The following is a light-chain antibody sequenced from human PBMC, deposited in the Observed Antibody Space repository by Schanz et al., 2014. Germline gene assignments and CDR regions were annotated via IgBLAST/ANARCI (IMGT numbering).Light chain of an antibody. J-gene: IGKJ1*01. CDR2: GAS. Sequence: EIVLTQSPATLSLSPGEGAALSCRASQSVNTFLAWYQQKPGQAPRLLIDGASTRATGIPARFSGSGSGTEFTLTISRLEPEDSAVYYCHQYGSIQWTFGQGTKVEIK. V-gene: IGKV3-20*01. CDR3: HQYGSIQWT. CDR1: QSVNTF.